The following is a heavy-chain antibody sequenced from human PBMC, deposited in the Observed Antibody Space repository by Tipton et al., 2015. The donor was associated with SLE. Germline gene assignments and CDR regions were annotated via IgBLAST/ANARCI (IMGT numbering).Heavy chain of an antibody. CDR1: GYTFTSYG. D-gene: IGHD2-2*01. J-gene: IGHJ3*02. V-gene: IGHV1-18*01. CDR3: AIKWGGFVPASLRFDAFDI. CDR2: ISAYNGNT. Sequence: QLVQSGAEVKKPGASVKVSCKASGYTFTSYGISWVRQAPGQGLEWMGWISAYNGNTNYAQKFQVRVTMTTDTSTSTAYMELRSLRSGDTAVYYCAIKWGGFVPASLRFDAFDIWAQGSMVTVSS.